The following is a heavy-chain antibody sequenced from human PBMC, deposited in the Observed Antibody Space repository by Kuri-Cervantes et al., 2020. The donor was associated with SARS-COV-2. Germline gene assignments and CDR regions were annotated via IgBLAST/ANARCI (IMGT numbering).Heavy chain of an antibody. CDR1: GGSFSGYY. D-gene: IGHD3-22*01. CDR2: INHSGST. CDR3: AVDSSGYFYYYGMDV. J-gene: IGHJ6*02. Sequence: GSLRLSCAVYGGSFSGYYWSWIRQPPGKGLEWIGEINHSGSTNYNPSLKSRVTISVDTSKNQFSLKLSSVTAADTAVYYCAVDSSGYFYYYGMDVWGQGTTVTVSS. V-gene: IGHV4-34*01.